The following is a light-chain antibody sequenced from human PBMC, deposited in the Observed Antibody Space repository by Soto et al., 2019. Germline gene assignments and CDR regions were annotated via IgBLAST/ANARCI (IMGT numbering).Light chain of an antibody. V-gene: IGKV3-20*01. Sequence: EIVLTQSPATLSLSPGERATLSCRASQSVSSSYLAWYQQKHGQAPRLLIYGASSRATGIPDRFSGSGSGTDFTLTISRLEPEDFAVYYCQQYGSSPKYTFGQGTKLEI. J-gene: IGKJ2*01. CDR2: GAS. CDR1: QSVSSSY. CDR3: QQYGSSPKYT.